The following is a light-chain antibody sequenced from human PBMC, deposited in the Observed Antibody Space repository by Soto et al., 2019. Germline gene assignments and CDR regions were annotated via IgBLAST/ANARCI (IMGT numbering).Light chain of an antibody. CDR1: QSVSSY. CDR3: QQRSNWPPKVT. Sequence: EIVLTQSPATLSLSPGEIATLSCRASQSVSSYLAWYQQKPGQAPRLLVYDASNRATGIPARFSGGGSGTDFTLNISSLEPEDFAFYYCQQRSNWPPKVTFGQGTRLEIK. J-gene: IGKJ5*01. CDR2: DAS. V-gene: IGKV3-11*01.